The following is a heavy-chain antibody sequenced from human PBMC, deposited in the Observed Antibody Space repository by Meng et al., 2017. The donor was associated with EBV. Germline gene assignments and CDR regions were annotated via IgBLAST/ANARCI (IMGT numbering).Heavy chain of an antibody. V-gene: IGHV1-2*06. J-gene: IGHJ4*02. D-gene: IGHD6-19*01. CDR2: INPNSGGT. CDR3: ARSRSSPDVPLDY. CDR1: GYPFTGYY. Sequence: QVQLVQSGAEVKKPGASVKVSCKASGYPFTGYYMHWVRQAPGQGLEWMGRINPNSGGTNYAQKFQDRVTMTRDTSISTAYMELSRLRSDDTAVYYCARSRSSPDVPLDYWGQGTLVTVSS.